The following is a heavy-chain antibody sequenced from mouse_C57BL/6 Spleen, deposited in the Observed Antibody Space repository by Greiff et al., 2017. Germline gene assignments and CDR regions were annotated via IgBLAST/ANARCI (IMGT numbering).Heavy chain of an antibody. CDR2: ISYDGSN. V-gene: IGHV3-6*01. CDR1: GYSITSGYY. CDR3: ARGGDYGRDYYAMDY. Sequence: EVQLQESGPGLVKPSQSLSLTCSVTGYSITSGYYWNWIRQFPGNKLEWMGYISYDGSNNYNPSLKNRISITRDTSKNQFFLKLNSVTTEDTATYYCARGGDYGRDYYAMDYWGQGTSVTVSS. J-gene: IGHJ4*01. D-gene: IGHD2-4*01.